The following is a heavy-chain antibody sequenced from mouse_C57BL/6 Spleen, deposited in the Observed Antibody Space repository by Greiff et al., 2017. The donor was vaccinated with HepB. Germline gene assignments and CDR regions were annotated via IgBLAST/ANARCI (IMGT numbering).Heavy chain of an antibody. CDR1: GYTFTSYG. D-gene: IGHD1-1*01. CDR3: ARGGYYGSSYEWYFDV. J-gene: IGHJ1*03. CDR2: IYPRSGNT. Sequence: VQLQQSGAELARPGASVKLSCKASGYTFTSYGISWVKQSPGQGLEWIGEIYPRSGNTYYNEKFKGKATLTADKSSSTAYMELRSLTSEDSAVYLCARGGYYGSSYEWYFDVWGTGTTVTVSS. V-gene: IGHV1-81*01.